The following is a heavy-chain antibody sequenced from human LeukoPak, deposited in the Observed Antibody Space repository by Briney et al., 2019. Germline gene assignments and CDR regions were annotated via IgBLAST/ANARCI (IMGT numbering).Heavy chain of an antibody. Sequence: GASVKVSCKASGYTFTSYGISWVRQAPGQGLEWMGWISAYNGNTNYAQKLQGRVTMTTDTSTSTAYMELRSLRSDDTAVYYCARYCSSTSCYLGYFQHWGQGTLVTVSS. CDR1: GYTFTSYG. D-gene: IGHD2-2*01. CDR3: ARYCSSTSCYLGYFQH. CDR2: ISAYNGNT. V-gene: IGHV1-18*01. J-gene: IGHJ1*01.